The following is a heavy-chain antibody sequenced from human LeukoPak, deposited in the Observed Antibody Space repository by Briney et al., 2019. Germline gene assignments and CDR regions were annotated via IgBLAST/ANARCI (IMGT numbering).Heavy chain of an antibody. CDR2: INHSGST. D-gene: IGHD3-22*01. Sequence: SETLSLTCAVYGESFSGYYWSWIRQPPGKGLEWIGEINHSGSTNYNPSLKSRVTISVDTSKNQFSLKLSSVTAADTAVYYCASEGAPHDSSGYYDYPFDYWGQGTLVTVSS. CDR1: GESFSGYY. V-gene: IGHV4-34*01. J-gene: IGHJ4*02. CDR3: ASEGAPHDSSGYYDYPFDY.